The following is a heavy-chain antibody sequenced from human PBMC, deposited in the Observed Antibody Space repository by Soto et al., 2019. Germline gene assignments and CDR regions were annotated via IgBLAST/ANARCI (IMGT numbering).Heavy chain of an antibody. CDR3: ARATYGSGSYYTNYYYYGMDV. Sequence: SETLSLTCTVYGGSFSGYYWSWIRQPPGKGLEWIGEINHSGSTNYNPSLKSRVTISVDTSKNQFSLKLSSVTAADTAVYYCARATYGSGSYYTNYYYYGMDVWGQGTTVTVSS. D-gene: IGHD3-10*01. CDR2: INHSGST. J-gene: IGHJ6*02. V-gene: IGHV4-34*01. CDR1: GGSFSGYY.